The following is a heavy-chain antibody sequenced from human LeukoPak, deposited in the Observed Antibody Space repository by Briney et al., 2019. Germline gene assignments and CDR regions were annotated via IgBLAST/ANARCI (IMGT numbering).Heavy chain of an antibody. Sequence: EASVKVSCKASGYTFTSYGISWVRQAPGQGLEWMGWISAYNGNTNYAQKLQGRVTMTTDTSTSTAYMELRSLRSDDTAVYYCARVKAVAGTGDDYYYYGMDVWGQGTTVTVSS. CDR3: ARVKAVAGTGDDYYYYGMDV. V-gene: IGHV1-18*01. CDR1: GYTFTSYG. D-gene: IGHD6-19*01. CDR2: ISAYNGNT. J-gene: IGHJ6*02.